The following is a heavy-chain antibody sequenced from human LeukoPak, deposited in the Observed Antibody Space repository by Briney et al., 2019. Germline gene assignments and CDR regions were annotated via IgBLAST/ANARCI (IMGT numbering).Heavy chain of an antibody. CDR2: TYYRSKWYN. J-gene: IGHJ4*02. CDR1: GDSVSSINGA. D-gene: IGHD6-19*01. CDR3: AGDVGTSGWYTFDY. V-gene: IGHV6-1*01. Sequence: SQTLSLTCAISGDSVSSINGAWTWIRQSPSRGLEWLGRTYYRSKWYNDYAVSMRGRITINPDTSKNQFSLQLNSVTPEDTAVYYCAGDVGTSGWYTFDYWGQGTLVSVSS.